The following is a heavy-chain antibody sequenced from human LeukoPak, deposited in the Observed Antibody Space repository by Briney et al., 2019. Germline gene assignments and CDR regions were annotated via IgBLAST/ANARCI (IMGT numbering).Heavy chain of an antibody. CDR3: ARVTIFGVAPFDY. J-gene: IGHJ4*02. CDR1: GGTFSSYA. V-gene: IGHV1-69*04. D-gene: IGHD3-3*01. CDR2: IIPILGIA. Sequence: ASVKVSCKASGGTFSSYAISWVRQAPGQGLEWMGRIIPILGIANYAQKFQGRVTITADKSTSTAYMELSSLRSEDTAVYYCARVTIFGVAPFDYWGQGTLVTVSS.